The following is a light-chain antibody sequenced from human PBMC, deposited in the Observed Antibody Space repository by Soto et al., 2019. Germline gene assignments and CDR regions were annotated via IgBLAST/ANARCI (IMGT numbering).Light chain of an antibody. V-gene: IGLV1-47*01. CDR2: RNN. CDR1: SSNIGSNY. J-gene: IGLJ1*01. Sequence: QSVLTQPPSASGTPGQSVTISCSGSSSNIGSNYVFWYQQLPGTAPKVLIYRNNQRPSGVPDRFSGSKSGTSASLAISGLRSEDEADYYCASWDDSLNGYVFGTGTKVTVL. CDR3: ASWDDSLNGYV.